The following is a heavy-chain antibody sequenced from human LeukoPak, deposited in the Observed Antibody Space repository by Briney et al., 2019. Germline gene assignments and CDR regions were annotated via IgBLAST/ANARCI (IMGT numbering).Heavy chain of an antibody. CDR2: ISSGSSYI. V-gene: IGHV3-21*01. CDR1: GFTFSSYS. J-gene: IGHJ3*02. CDR3: ARARGKPDAFDI. Sequence: AGGSLRLSRAASGFTFSSYSMNWVRQAPGKGLEWVSSISSGSSYIYYADSVKGRFTISRDNAKNSLYLQMNSLRAEDTAVYYCARARGKPDAFDIWGQGTMVTVSS.